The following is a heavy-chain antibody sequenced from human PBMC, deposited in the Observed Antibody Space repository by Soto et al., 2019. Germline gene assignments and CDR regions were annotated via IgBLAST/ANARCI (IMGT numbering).Heavy chain of an antibody. V-gene: IGHV1-69*13. CDR3: ARGERNDFHYYGMDV. J-gene: IGHJ6*02. Sequence: AVKVSCKASGGTFSSYAISWVRQAPGQGLEWMGGIIPIFGTANYAQKFQGRVTITADESTSTAYMELSSLRSEDTAVYYCARGERNDFHYYGMDVWGQGTPVTVSS. CDR1: GGTFSSYA. D-gene: IGHD1-1*01. CDR2: IIPIFGTA.